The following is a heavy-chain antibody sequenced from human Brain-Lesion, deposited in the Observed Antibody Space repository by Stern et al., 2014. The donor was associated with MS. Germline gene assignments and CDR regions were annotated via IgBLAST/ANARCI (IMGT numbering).Heavy chain of an antibody. D-gene: IGHD2-15*01. CDR1: GGSVSSTSYA. V-gene: IGHV4-39*02. J-gene: IGHJ5*02. Sequence: QVQLVQSGPGLVKPSETLSLTCTVAGGSVSSTSYAWAWIRQPPGKGLEWIGTIFYSGNTYYSPSLKSRLTISRDTAKNHFPLQLRSVTAADTAVYYCAGEEDIRYCSGGSCTGNWFDPWGQGTLVTVSS. CDR2: IFYSGNT. CDR3: AGEEDIRYCSGGSCTGNWFDP.